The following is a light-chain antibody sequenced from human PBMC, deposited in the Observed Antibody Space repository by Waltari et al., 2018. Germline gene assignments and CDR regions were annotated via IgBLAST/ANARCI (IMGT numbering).Light chain of an antibody. J-gene: IGLJ3*02. V-gene: IGLV2-23*02. CDR3: CSYASTTWV. CDR2: AVT. CDR1: SSDVGSDYF. Sequence: QSALTQPASVSGSPGLSITISCTGTSSDVGSDYFVSWYHQPPGKAPKLMIYAVTKRPSGVSNRFSGSKSGNTASLTISGLQAGDEADYYCCSYASTTWVFGGGTRLTVL.